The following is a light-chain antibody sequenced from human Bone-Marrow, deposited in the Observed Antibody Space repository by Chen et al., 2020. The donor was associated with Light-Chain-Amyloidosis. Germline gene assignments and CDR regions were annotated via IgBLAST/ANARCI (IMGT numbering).Light chain of an antibody. Sequence: SYVLTQPPSVSVAPGQTASITCGGNNIGSKDVHWYQQKPGQAPVLVVYDDSDRPSGIPERISGSNSGNTDTLTISRVEAGDAAEYYWQVWDSSRDLIWVFGGGTKLTVL. CDR2: DDS. CDR3: QVWDSSRDLIWV. V-gene: IGLV3-21*02. CDR1: NIGSKD. J-gene: IGLJ3*02.